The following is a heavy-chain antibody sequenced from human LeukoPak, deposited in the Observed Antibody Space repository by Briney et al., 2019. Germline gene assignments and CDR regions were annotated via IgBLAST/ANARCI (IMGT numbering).Heavy chain of an antibody. CDR3: ARVGGDYVSHAFDI. J-gene: IGHJ3*02. CDR1: GFTFSSYS. V-gene: IGHV3-21*01. CDR2: ISSSSSYI. Sequence: PGGSLRLSCAASGFTFSSYSMNWVRQAPGKGLEWVSSISSSSSYIYYADSVKGRFTISRDNAKNSLYLQMNSLRAEDTAVYYCARVGGDYVSHAFDIWGQGTMVTVSS. D-gene: IGHD4-17*01.